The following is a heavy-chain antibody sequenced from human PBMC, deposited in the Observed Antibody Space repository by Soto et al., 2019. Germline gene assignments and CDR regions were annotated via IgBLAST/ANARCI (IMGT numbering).Heavy chain of an antibody. J-gene: IGHJ6*02. CDR1: GYTFTGYY. CDR3: ARESSGITLYGMDV. Sequence: GASVKVSCKASGYTFTGYYVNWARQAPGQGLEWMGWINPDNGVPNYAQKFQGRVTMTRDTSIGTAYMELSSLRSNDTAIYYCARESSGITLYGMDVWGQGTTVTVSS. D-gene: IGHD1-7*01. CDR2: INPDNGVP. V-gene: IGHV1-2*02.